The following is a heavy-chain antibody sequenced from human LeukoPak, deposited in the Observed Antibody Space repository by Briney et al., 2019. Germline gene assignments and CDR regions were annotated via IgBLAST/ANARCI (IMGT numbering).Heavy chain of an antibody. CDR3: AREGDPVWEPHKGDGFDY. Sequence: ASVKVSCKASGYTFTSYYMHWVRQAPGQGLEWMGIINPSGGSTSYAQKFQGRVTMTRDTSTSTVYMELSSLRSEDTAVYYCAREGDPVWEPHKGDGFDYWGQGTLVTVSS. CDR1: GYTFTSYY. CDR2: INPSGGST. J-gene: IGHJ4*02. D-gene: IGHD1-26*01. V-gene: IGHV1-46*01.